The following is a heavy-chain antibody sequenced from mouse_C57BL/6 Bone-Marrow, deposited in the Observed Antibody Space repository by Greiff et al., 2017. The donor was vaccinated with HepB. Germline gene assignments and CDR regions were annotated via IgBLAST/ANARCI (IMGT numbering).Heavy chain of an antibody. CDR1: GFSFNTYA. J-gene: IGHJ3*01. Sequence: EVKLMESGGGLVQPKGSLKLSCAASGFSFNTYAMNWVRQAPGKGLEWVARIRSKSNNYATYYADSVKDRFTISRDDSESMLYLQMNNLKTEDTAMYYCVRHDYDRFAYWGQGTLVTVSA. CDR2: IRSKSNNYAT. V-gene: IGHV10-1*01. CDR3: VRHDYDRFAY. D-gene: IGHD2-4*01.